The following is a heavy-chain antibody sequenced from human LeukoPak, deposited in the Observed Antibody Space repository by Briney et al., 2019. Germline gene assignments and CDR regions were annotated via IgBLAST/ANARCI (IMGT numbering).Heavy chain of an antibody. D-gene: IGHD3-22*01. J-gene: IGHJ3*02. V-gene: IGHV3-23*01. Sequence: PGGSLRLSCAASGFTFSSYAMGWVRQAPGKGREWVSAISGSGGSTYYADSVKGRFTISRDNSKNTLYLQMNSLRAEDTAVYYCAKSPLMIVVVMGAFDIWGQGTMVTVSS. CDR2: ISGSGGST. CDR3: AKSPLMIVVVMGAFDI. CDR1: GFTFSSYA.